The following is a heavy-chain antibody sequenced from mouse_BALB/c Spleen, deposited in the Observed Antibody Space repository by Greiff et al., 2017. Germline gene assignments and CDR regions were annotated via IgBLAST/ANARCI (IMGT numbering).Heavy chain of an antibody. D-gene: IGHD2-14*01. V-gene: IGHV2-9*02. CDR3: ARVPLYRTYAMDY. Sequence: QVQLQQSGPGLVAPSQSLSITCTVSGFSLTSYGVHWVRQPPGKGLEWLGVIWAGGSTNYNSALMSRLSISKDNSKSQVFLKMNSLQTDDTAMYYCARVPLYRTYAMDYWGQGTSVTVSS. CDR2: IWAGGST. J-gene: IGHJ4*01. CDR1: GFSLTSYG.